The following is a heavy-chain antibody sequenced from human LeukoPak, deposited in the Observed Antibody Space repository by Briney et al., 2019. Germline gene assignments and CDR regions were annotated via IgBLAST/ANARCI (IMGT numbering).Heavy chain of an antibody. CDR3: ARGYSSGWPFHY. Sequence: ASVKVSCKASGYTFTSYGISWVRQAPGQGLEWMGWISAYNGNTNYAQKLQGGVTINTDTSTITAYMEPRSLRSDDTALYYCARGYSSGWPFHYWGQGTLVTVSS. CDR1: GYTFTSYG. D-gene: IGHD6-19*01. V-gene: IGHV1-18*01. J-gene: IGHJ4*02. CDR2: ISAYNGNT.